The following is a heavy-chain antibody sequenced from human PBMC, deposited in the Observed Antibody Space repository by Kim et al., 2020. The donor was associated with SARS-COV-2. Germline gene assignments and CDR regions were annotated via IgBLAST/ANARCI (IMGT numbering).Heavy chain of an antibody. CDR2: I. CDR3: AKNSGYDYAFDS. Sequence: IDYADSVKGRFTISRDNAKNSLFLQMNSLRTNDTAFYYCAKNSGYDYAFDSWGQGTWSPSPQ. D-gene: IGHD5-12*01. J-gene: IGHJ4*02. V-gene: IGHV3-9*01.